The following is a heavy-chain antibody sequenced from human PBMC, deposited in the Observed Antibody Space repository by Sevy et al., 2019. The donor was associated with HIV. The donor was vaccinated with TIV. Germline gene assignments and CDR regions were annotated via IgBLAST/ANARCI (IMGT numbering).Heavy chain of an antibody. D-gene: IGHD5-18*01. V-gene: IGHV1-2*02. CDR3: ARPAGHTYGSLLDY. CDR2: INPNSRGT. J-gene: IGHJ4*02. Sequence: ASVKVSCKASGYTFTDYYIHWVRQAPGEGLEWMAWINPNSRGTSYAQNFQGRVTVTRDTSISTIYMELRNLRSADTAVYYCARPAGHTYGSLLDYWGQGTLVTVSS. CDR1: GYTFTDYY.